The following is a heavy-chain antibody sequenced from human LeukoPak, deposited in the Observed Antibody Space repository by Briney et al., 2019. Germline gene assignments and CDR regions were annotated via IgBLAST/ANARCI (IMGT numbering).Heavy chain of an antibody. Sequence: SQTLSLTCTVSGGSISSSSYYWSWIRQPAGKGLEWIGRIYTSGSTNYNPSLKSRVTISVDTSKNQFSLKLSSVTAADTAVYYCARDPEKYSSSYYGMDVWGQGTTVTVSS. CDR3: ARDPEKYSSSYYGMDV. D-gene: IGHD6-6*01. J-gene: IGHJ6*02. V-gene: IGHV4-61*02. CDR2: IYTSGST. CDR1: GGSISSSSYY.